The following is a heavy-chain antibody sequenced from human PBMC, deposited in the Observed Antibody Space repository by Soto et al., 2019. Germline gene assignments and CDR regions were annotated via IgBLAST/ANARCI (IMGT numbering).Heavy chain of an antibody. J-gene: IGHJ4*02. Sequence: GESLKISCKVSGYSFPSFWIGWVRQMPGKGLEWLGSIYPGDSETRYSPSFQGEVTISADKSITTAYLHWSSLRASDTATYYCVKQHPLDSRAWHNWGQGTLVTVSS. CDR1: GYSFPSFW. D-gene: IGHD6-19*01. CDR3: VKQHPLDSRAWHN. CDR2: IYPGDSET. V-gene: IGHV5-51*01.